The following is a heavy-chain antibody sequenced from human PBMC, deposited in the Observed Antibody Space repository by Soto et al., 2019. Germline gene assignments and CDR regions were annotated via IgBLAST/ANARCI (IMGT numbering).Heavy chain of an antibody. J-gene: IGHJ3*02. V-gene: IGHV3-23*01. D-gene: IGHD3-9*01. CDR2: ISGSGGST. CDR1: GFTFSSYA. CDR3: ARASYGILTGPPDDAFDI. Sequence: GGSLRLSCAASGFTFSSYAMSWVRQAPGKGLEWVSAISGSGGSTYYADSVKGRFTISRDNSKNTLYLQMNSLRAEDTAVYYCARASYGILTGPPDDAFDIWGQGTMVTVSS.